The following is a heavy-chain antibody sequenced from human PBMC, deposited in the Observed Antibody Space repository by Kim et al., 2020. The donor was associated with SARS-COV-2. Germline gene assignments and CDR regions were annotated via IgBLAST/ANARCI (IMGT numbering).Heavy chain of an antibody. J-gene: IGHJ5*02. CDR3: ARHVRIVGATTRWFDP. D-gene: IGHD1-26*01. Sequence: SETLSLTCTVSGGSISSSSYYWGWIRQPPGKGLEWIGSIYYSGSTYYNPSLKSRVTISVDTSKNQFSLKLSSVTAADTAVYYCARHVRIVGATTRWFDPWGQGTLVTVSS. CDR2: IYYSGST. CDR1: GGSISSSSYY. V-gene: IGHV4-39*01.